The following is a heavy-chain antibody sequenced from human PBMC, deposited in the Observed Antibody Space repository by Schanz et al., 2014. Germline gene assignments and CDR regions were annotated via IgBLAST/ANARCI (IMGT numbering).Heavy chain of an antibody. CDR2: IDPRDGAT. D-gene: IGHD1-1*01. Sequence: QVHVVQSGAVLKTPGASVNVSCKTSGQTVSSYFIQWVRQAPGQGLEWMGIIDPRDGATNYGVKFQGRVTMARDTSTTTVSMQLRGLRPDDTAVYYCALEHNSPSGAGQFWGQGTLITVSS. V-gene: IGHV1-46*03. CDR3: ALEHNSPSGAGQF. J-gene: IGHJ4*02. CDR1: GQTVSSYF.